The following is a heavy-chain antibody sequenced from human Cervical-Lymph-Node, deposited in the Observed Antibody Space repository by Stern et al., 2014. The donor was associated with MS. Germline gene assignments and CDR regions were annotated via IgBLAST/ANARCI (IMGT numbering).Heavy chain of an antibody. CDR1: GYKFTNNW. CDR3: ARRGHGYMGIDY. V-gene: IGHV5-51*03. D-gene: IGHD5-24*01. Sequence: EVQLVESGAEGKKPGESLRISCEVSGYKFTNNWIGWVRQMPGKGLEGMGIIYPGDSEPRYSPSFQGQVTILVDKSNTTAYLQWSSLKASDTALYYCARRGHGYMGIDYWGQGTPVTVSS. J-gene: IGHJ4*02. CDR2: IYPGDSEP.